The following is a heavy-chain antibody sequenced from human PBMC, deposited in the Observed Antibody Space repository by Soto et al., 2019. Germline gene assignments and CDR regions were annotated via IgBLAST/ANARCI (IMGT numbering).Heavy chain of an antibody. V-gene: IGHV3-21*01. J-gene: IGHJ6*02. D-gene: IGHD3-10*01. Sequence: GGSLRLSCAASGFTFSSYSMNWVRQAPGKGLEWVSSISSSSSYIYYADSVKGRFTISRDNAKNSLYLQMNSLRAEDTAVYYCAREGMVRGVSYYYYGMDVWGQGTTVTVSS. CDR1: GFTFSSYS. CDR2: ISSSSSYI. CDR3: AREGMVRGVSYYYYGMDV.